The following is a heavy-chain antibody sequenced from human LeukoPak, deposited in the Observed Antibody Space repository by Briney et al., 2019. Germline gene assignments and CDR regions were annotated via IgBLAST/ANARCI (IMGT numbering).Heavy chain of an antibody. Sequence: SSETLSLTCTVSGGSISSYYWSWLRQPPGKGLEWIGYIYYSGSTNYNPSLKSRVTISVDTSKNQFSLKLSSVTAADTAVYYCARVMGYYYGSGMGSGMDVGGQGTTVTVSS. CDR3: ARVMGYYYGSGMGSGMDV. V-gene: IGHV4-59*01. CDR2: IYYSGST. J-gene: IGHJ6*02. CDR1: GGSISSYY. D-gene: IGHD3-10*01.